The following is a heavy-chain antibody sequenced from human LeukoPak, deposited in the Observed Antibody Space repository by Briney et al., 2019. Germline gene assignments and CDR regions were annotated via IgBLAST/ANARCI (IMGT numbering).Heavy chain of an antibody. J-gene: IGHJ6*04. CDR2: IYHSGST. Sequence: PSQTLSLTCAVSGGSISSGGYSWSWIRQPPGKGLEWIGYIYHSGSTHYNPSLKSRVTISVDRSKNQFSPKLSSVTAADTAVYYCARDEWSYGMDVWGKGTTVTVSS. CDR3: ARDEWSYGMDV. V-gene: IGHV4-30-2*01. D-gene: IGHD2-8*01. CDR1: GGSISSGGYS.